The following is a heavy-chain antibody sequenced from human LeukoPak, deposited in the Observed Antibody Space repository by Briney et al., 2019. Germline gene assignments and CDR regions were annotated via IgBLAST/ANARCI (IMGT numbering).Heavy chain of an antibody. CDR3: AREPGYSIGWGIDN. CDR1: GFTVSSNY. Sequence: PGGSLRLSCAASGFTVSSNYMSWVRQAPGKGLEWVSVIYSGGSTYYADSVKGRFTISRDNFKNTLYLQMKSLRADDTAIYYCAREPGYSIGWGIDNWGQGTLVTVSS. D-gene: IGHD6-19*01. J-gene: IGHJ4*02. V-gene: IGHV3-53*01. CDR2: IYSGGST.